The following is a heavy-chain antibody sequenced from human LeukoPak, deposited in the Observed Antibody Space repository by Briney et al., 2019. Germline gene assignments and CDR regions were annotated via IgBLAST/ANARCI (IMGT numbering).Heavy chain of an antibody. CDR2: INHSGST. J-gene: IGHJ5*02. V-gene: IGHV4-34*01. Sequence: SETLSLTCAVYGGSFNGYYWSWIRQPPGKGLEWIGEINHSGSTNYNPSLKSRVTISVDTSKNQFSLKLSSVTAADTAVYYCARGHESIKTFGEVIKSRTRWFDPWGQGTLVTVSS. CDR1: GGSFNGYY. D-gene: IGHD3-3*01. CDR3: ARGHESIKTFGEVIKSRTRWFDP.